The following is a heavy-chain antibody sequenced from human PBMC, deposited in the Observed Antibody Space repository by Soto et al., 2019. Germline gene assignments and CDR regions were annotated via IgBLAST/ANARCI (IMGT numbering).Heavy chain of an antibody. CDR2: IYPGDSDT. Sequence: PGESLKISCKGSGYRFTSYWIAWVRQMPGKGLEWMGIIYPGDSDTRYNPSFQGQVTISADKSITTAYLKWSSLKASDTAMYFCARHVSNMIPYGLDVWGRGTTVTVSS. J-gene: IGHJ6*02. CDR3: ARHVSNMIPYGLDV. D-gene: IGHD3-16*01. V-gene: IGHV5-51*01. CDR1: GYRFTSYW.